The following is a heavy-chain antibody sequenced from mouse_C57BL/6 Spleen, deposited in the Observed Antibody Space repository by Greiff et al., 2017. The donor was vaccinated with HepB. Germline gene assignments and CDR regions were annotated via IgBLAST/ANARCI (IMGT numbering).Heavy chain of an antibody. CDR3: ARRHYGSSHWYFDV. J-gene: IGHJ1*03. Sequence: EVMLVESGGGLVKPGGSLKLSCAASGFTFSDYGMHWVRQAPEKGLEWVAYISSGSSTIYYADTVKGRFTISRDNAKNTLFLQMTRLRSEDTAMYYCARRHYGSSHWYFDVWGTGTTVTVSS. V-gene: IGHV5-17*01. D-gene: IGHD1-1*01. CDR2: ISSGSSTI. CDR1: GFTFSDYG.